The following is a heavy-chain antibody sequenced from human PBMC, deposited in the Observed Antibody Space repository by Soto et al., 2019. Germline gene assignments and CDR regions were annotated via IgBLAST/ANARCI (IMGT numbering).Heavy chain of an antibody. J-gene: IGHJ6*02. Sequence: GGSLRLSCAASGFTFSSYAMHWVRQAPGKGQEWVAVISYDGSNKYYADSVKGRFTISRDNSNNTLYLQMNSLRAEDTAVYYCARVDGPANWVGRYYYYGMDVWGQGTTVTVSS. CDR1: GFTFSSYA. CDR3: ARVDGPANWVGRYYYYGMDV. CDR2: ISYDGSNK. D-gene: IGHD7-27*01. V-gene: IGHV3-30-3*01.